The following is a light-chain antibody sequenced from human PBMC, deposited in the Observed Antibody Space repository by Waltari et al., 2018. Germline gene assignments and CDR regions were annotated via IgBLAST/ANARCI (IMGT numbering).Light chain of an antibody. CDR2: NLS. V-gene: IGKV2-30*01. CDR1: QSLAYSDGTTY. CDR3: MQGTHWPLT. J-gene: IGKJ4*01. Sequence: DVVLTKSPLSLPVTLGQPASIYCRSSQSLAYSDGTTYLNWFHQRPGQSPRRLIYNLSNRDSGVPDRFSGSGSGTDFTLKISRVEAEDVGVYYCMQGTHWPLTFGGGTKVEIK.